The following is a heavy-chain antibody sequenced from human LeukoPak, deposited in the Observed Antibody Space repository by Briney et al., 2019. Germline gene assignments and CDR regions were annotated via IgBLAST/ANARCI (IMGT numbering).Heavy chain of an antibody. D-gene: IGHD3-22*01. J-gene: IGHJ1*01. CDR3: ARDFGYCDSSGFRLTYEYFQY. Sequence: SVKVSCKASGGTFSSYSISWVRQAPGQGLEWMGGIIPIFGTANYAQKFQGRVTITTGESTSTTYMELSSLRSEDTAMYYCARDFGYCDSSGFRLTYEYFQYWGQGTLVTVSS. CDR2: IIPIFGTA. CDR1: GGTFSSYS. V-gene: IGHV1-69*05.